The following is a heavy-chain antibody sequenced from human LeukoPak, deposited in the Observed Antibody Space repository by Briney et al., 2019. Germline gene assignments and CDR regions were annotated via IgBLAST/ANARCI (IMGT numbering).Heavy chain of an antibody. CDR2: INPSGGST. Sequence: ASVKVSCKASGYTFTSYYMHWVRQAPGQGLEWMGIINPSGGSTSYAQKFQGRVTMTRDTSTRTVYMELSSLRSEDTAVYYCAREMTTVNLVMRVNDYWGQGTLVTVSS. V-gene: IGHV1-46*01. CDR3: AREMTTVNLVMRVNDY. CDR1: GYTFTSYY. D-gene: IGHD4-17*01. J-gene: IGHJ4*02.